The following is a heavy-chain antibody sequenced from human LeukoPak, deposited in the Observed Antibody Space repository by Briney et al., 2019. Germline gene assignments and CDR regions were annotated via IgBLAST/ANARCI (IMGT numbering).Heavy chain of an antibody. Sequence: GGSLRLSCAASGFTFSSYGMHWVRQAPGKGLEWVAVIWYDGSNKYYADSVKGRFTISRDNSKNTLYLQMNSLRAEDTAVYYCARASPTMVRGVIQHWGRGTLVTVSS. CDR2: IWYDGSNK. J-gene: IGHJ1*01. D-gene: IGHD3-10*01. CDR1: GFTFSSYG. V-gene: IGHV3-33*01. CDR3: ARASPTMVRGVIQH.